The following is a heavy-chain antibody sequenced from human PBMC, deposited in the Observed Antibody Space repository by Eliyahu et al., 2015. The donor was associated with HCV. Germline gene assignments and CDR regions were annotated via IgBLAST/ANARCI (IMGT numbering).Heavy chain of an antibody. CDR1: GFSFRXYA. J-gene: IGHJ6*02. Sequence: EVQLLESGGGLVQPGGSLXLSCAASGFSFRXYAMSGVRQAPGKGLEWVSLISGSGGSTYYADSVKGRFTISRDNSKNTLYLQMNRLRAEDTALYYCARGLYYGGNSGMDVWGQGTTVTVSS. V-gene: IGHV3-23*01. CDR2: ISGSGGST. CDR3: ARGLYYGGNSGMDV. D-gene: IGHD4-23*01.